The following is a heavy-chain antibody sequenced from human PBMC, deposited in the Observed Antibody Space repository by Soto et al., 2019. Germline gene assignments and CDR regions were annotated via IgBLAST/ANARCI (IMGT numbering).Heavy chain of an antibody. Sequence: GGSLRLSCAASGFTFSSYSMNWVRQAPGKGLEWVSSISSSSSYIYYADSVKGRFTISRDNAKNSLYLQMNSLRAEDTAVYYCARVRYFDWSRTYGMDVWGQGTTVTVSS. CDR3: ARVRYFDWSRTYGMDV. D-gene: IGHD3-9*01. CDR1: GFTFSSYS. J-gene: IGHJ6*02. CDR2: ISSSSSYI. V-gene: IGHV3-21*01.